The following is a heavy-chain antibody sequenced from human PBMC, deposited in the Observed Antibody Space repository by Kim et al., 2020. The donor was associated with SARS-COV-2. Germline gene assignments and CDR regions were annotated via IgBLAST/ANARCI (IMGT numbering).Heavy chain of an antibody. Sequence: ASVKVSCKTSGYTFTGYYIHWVRQAPGQGLEWMGRINPNSGGTNYAQKFQGRVTMTRDTTISTAYMELRRLRSDDTAVYYCARVQASRGSFGYHGMDVWGQGTTVTVSS. CDR1: GYTFTGYY. J-gene: IGHJ6*02. CDR3: ARVQASRGSFGYHGMDV. V-gene: IGHV1-2*06. D-gene: IGHD3-10*01. CDR2: INPNSGGT.